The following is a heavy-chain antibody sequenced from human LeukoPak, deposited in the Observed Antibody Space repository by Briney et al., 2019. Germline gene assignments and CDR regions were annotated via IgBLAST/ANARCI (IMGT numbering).Heavy chain of an antibody. CDR2: INHSGST. CDR3: ARNLNYDSSGYSPGYFDY. V-gene: IGHV4-34*01. J-gene: IGHJ4*02. CDR1: GGSFSGYY. Sequence: SETLSLTCAVYGGSFSGYYWSWIRQPPGKGLEWIGEINHSGSTNYNPSLKGRVTISVDTSKNQFSLKLSSVTAADTAVYYCARNLNYDSSGYSPGYFDYWGQGTLVTVSS. D-gene: IGHD3-22*01.